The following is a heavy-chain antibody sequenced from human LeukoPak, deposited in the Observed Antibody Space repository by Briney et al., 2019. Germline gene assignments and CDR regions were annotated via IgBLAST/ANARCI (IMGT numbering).Heavy chain of an antibody. Sequence: GGSLRLSCAASGFTFSSYGMSWVRQAPGKGLEWVSAISGSGGSTYYADSVKGRFTISRDNSKNTLYLQMNSLRAEDTAVYYCAKGLYSGSYRDAFDIWGQGTMVTVSS. CDR1: GFTFSSYG. J-gene: IGHJ3*02. D-gene: IGHD1-26*01. CDR2: ISGSGGST. V-gene: IGHV3-23*01. CDR3: AKGLYSGSYRDAFDI.